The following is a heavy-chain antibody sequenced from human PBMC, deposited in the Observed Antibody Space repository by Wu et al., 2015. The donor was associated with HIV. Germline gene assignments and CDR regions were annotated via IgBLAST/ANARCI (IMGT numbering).Heavy chain of an antibody. CDR2: INHVGST. J-gene: IGHJ4*01. CDR1: GESFIDYY. CDR3: ARGRRIMVPTLGGVIGLGY. V-gene: IGHV4-34*02. D-gene: IGHD3-16*01. Sequence: QVQLQQWGAGVLKPSETLSLTCGVFGESFIDYYWTWVRQPPGQGLEWIGDINHVGSTNYNPSLKSRLTISVDTSKNQFSLNMSPVTAADTAVYFCARGRRIMVPTLGGVIGLGYWGQGALVTVSS.